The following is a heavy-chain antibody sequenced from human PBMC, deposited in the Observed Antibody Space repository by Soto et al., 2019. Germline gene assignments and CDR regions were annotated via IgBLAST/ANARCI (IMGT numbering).Heavy chain of an antibody. D-gene: IGHD3-10*01. J-gene: IGHJ4*02. V-gene: IGHV4-39*01. CDR2: IYEGGTT. CDR3: ARRGSGHTFDY. Sequence: QLQLQESGPGLVKPSETLSPTCAVSGASISRTGFHWGWIRQPPGQGLEWIGSIYEGGTTFYNSSLKSRVTISADTSKNHFSLKLNSVTAADTAVYFCARRGSGHTFDYWGQGTLVTVSS. CDR1: GASISRTGFH.